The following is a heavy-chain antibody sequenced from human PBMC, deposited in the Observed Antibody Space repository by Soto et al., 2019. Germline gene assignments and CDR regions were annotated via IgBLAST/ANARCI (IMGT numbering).Heavy chain of an antibody. Sequence: GGSLRLSCTVSGFAFNNYGINWVRQAPGKGLEWVSSISKSDYTYYSDSVKGRFTISRDNARNSVSLQMNTLRVEDTAVYYCAREDSIIIPAVSDFWGQGTLVTVSS. D-gene: IGHD2-2*01. CDR3: AREDSIIIPAVSDF. CDR2: ISKSDYT. J-gene: IGHJ4*02. CDR1: GFAFNNYG. V-gene: IGHV3-21*01.